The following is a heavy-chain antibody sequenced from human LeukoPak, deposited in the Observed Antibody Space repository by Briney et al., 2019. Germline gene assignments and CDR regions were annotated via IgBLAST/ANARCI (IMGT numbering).Heavy chain of an antibody. J-gene: IGHJ4*02. CDR1: GGTFSSYT. V-gene: IGHV1-69*02. Sequence: SVKVSCKAYGGTFSSYTISWVRQAPGQGLEWMGRIIPILGIANYAQKFQGRVTMTRDTSTSTVYMELSSLRSEDTAVYYCARALVDTAMDPDYWGQGTLVTVSS. CDR3: ARALVDTAMDPDY. D-gene: IGHD5-18*01. CDR2: IIPILGIA.